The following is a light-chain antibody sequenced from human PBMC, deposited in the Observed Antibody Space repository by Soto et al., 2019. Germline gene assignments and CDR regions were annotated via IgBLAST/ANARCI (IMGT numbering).Light chain of an antibody. Sequence: EIVLTQSPGTLHLSTGERATTSCRASRSVTSNYLGWYQQKPGQAPRLLIYGASSRATGIPDRLSGSGSGTDFTLTVSRLEPEDFALYYCQQYASSPFTFGQGTKLEI. J-gene: IGKJ2*01. CDR1: RSVTSNY. CDR3: QQYASSPFT. V-gene: IGKV3-20*01. CDR2: GAS.